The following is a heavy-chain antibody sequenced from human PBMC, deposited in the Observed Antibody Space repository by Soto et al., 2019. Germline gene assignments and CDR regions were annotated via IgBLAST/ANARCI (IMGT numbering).Heavy chain of an antibody. J-gene: IGHJ4*02. CDR2: IRPILGIA. Sequence: QVQLVQSGAEVKKPGSSVKVSCKASGGTFSSYTISWVRQAPGQGVEWMGRIRPILGIANYAQKFQGRVTINADKSTSTAYMELSSLRSEDTAVYYCARIQPYDCVDYWGQGTLVTVSS. CDR1: GGTFSSYT. CDR3: ARIQPYDCVDY. D-gene: IGHD2-21*02. V-gene: IGHV1-69*02.